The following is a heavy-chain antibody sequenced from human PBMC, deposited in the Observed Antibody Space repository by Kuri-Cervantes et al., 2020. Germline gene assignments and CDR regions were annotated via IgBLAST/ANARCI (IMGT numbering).Heavy chain of an antibody. CDR2: INPNSGGT. Sequence: ASVKVSCKASGYTFTGYYMHWVRQAPGQGLEWMGWINPNSGGTNYAQKFQGRVTMTRDTSISTAYMELSRLRSDDTAVYYCARETRYCSNTSCYAGGRWFDPWGQGTLVTVSS. CDR3: ARETRYCSNTSCYAGGRWFDP. J-gene: IGHJ5*02. CDR1: GYTFTGYY. V-gene: IGHV1-2*02. D-gene: IGHD2-2*01.